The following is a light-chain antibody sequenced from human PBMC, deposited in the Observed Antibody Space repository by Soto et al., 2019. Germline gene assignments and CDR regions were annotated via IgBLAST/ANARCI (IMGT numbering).Light chain of an antibody. V-gene: IGKV3-20*01. Sequence: EIVLTQSPGTLSLSPGERATLSCRASQSVSSSYLAWYQQKRGQAPRLLIYGASSRATGIPDRFSGSGSGTDFTLTITRLEPEDFAVYYCQQCGTPLVTFGGGTKVEIK. CDR2: GAS. CDR3: QQCGTPLVT. J-gene: IGKJ4*01. CDR1: QSVSSSY.